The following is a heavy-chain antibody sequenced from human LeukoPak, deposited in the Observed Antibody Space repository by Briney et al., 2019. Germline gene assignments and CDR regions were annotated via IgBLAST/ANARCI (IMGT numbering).Heavy chain of an antibody. CDR3: ASTLGSGWI. D-gene: IGHD6-19*01. CDR2: IYSSGST. J-gene: IGHJ4*02. Sequence: SETLSLTCTVSGGSISSYYWSWVRQPPGKGLEWIGYIYSSGSTSYNPSLKSRLTMSVDTSKNQFSLKLSSVTAADTAVYYCASTLGSGWIWGQGTLVTVSS. CDR1: GGSISSYY. V-gene: IGHV4-59*01.